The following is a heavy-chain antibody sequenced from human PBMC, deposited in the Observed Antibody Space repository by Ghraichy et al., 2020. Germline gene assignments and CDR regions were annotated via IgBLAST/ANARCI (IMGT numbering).Heavy chain of an antibody. CDR1: GGSISSYY. Sequence: SETLSLTCTVSGGSISSYYWSWIRQPPGKGLEWIGYIYYSGSTNYNPSLKSRVTISVDTSKNQFSLKLSSVTAADTAVYYCARDAYNWNHWGQGTLVTVSS. J-gene: IGHJ5*02. V-gene: IGHV4-59*01. CDR2: IYYSGST. D-gene: IGHD1-20*01. CDR3: ARDAYNWNH.